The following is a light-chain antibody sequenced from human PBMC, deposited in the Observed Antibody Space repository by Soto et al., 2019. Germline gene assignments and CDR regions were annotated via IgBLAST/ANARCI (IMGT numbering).Light chain of an antibody. J-gene: IGLJ3*02. Sequence: SYEQTQPPSVSVSPGQTARIACSGDALPKQYAYWYQQKPGQAPVLLIYKDKERPSGIPERFSGSSSGTTVTLTIGGVQAEDEADYYCQSSDRGDTYWVFGGGTKLTVL. CDR2: KDK. CDR3: QSSDRGDTYWV. CDR1: ALPKQY. V-gene: IGLV3-25*02.